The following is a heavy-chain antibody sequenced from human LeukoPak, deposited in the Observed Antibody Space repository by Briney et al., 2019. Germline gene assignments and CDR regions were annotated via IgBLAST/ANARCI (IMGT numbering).Heavy chain of an antibody. Sequence: PSETLSLTCTVAGGSISNYYWSWIRQPAGKGLEWLGRIFSSGSTNYNPSLKSRVTMSVDTSKNQFSLRLSSVTAADTAVYYCERTQLPDVTGAFDIWGQGTMVSVSS. D-gene: IGHD5-24*01. CDR3: ERTQLPDVTGAFDI. CDR2: IFSSGST. J-gene: IGHJ3*02. V-gene: IGHV4-4*07. CDR1: GGSISNYY.